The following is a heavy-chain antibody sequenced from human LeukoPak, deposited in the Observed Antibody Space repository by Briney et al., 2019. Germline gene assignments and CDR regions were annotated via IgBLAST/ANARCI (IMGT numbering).Heavy chain of an antibody. V-gene: IGHV1-18*01. CDR1: SYTFTSYG. CDR3: ASLKNYYDSSGYLVTDAFDI. Sequence: ASVKVSCKASSYTFTSYGISWVRQAPGQGLEWMGWISAYNGDTNYSQKLQGRVTMTTDTSTSTAYMELRSLKSDDTAVYYCASLKNYYDSSGYLVTDAFDIWGQGTMVTVSS. D-gene: IGHD3-22*01. CDR2: ISAYNGDT. J-gene: IGHJ3*02.